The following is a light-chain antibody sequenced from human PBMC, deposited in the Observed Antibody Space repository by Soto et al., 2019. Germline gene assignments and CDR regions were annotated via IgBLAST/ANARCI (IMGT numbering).Light chain of an antibody. CDR1: SSNIGSYG. CDR2: SNS. J-gene: IGLJ3*02. CDR3: ASWDDSLSAPV. Sequence: QSVLTQPPSASGTPGQRVTISCSGSSSNIGSYGVNWYQQVPGTAPKLLIYSNSQRPSGVPDRFSGSQTGTSASLAIHGLQSEDESDYYCASWDDSLSAPVFGGGTKATVL. V-gene: IGLV1-44*01.